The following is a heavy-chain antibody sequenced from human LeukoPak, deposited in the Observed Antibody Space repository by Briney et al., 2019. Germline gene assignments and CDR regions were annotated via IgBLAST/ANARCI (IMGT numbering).Heavy chain of an antibody. D-gene: IGHD2-15*01. V-gene: IGHV4-4*07. CDR3: ATGGGDFVY. Sequence: SETLSLTCTVSGGPITNWCWSWIRQPAGKGLEWIGRFCFIGNTNYNPSLKSRVTLSVDKSKNHFFLQLSSLTAADTAIYYCATGGGDFVYLGEGTLVTVSS. CDR1: GGPITNWC. CDR2: FCFIGNT. J-gene: IGHJ4*02.